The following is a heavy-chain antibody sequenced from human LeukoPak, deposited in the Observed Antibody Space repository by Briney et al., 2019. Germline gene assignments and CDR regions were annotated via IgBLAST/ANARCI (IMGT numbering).Heavy chain of an antibody. CDR2: MYPNSGDT. V-gene: IGHV1-8*01. Sequence: ASVKVSCETSGYSFTSYDIHWVRQTTGQGLEWLGWMYPNSGDTGFAQKFQGRVTMTRNTSIGTAYMELSSLRSEDTAIYYCVRVPPRSTIYAYWGQGSLVTVSS. CDR3: VRVPPRSTIYAY. J-gene: IGHJ4*02. D-gene: IGHD2-2*01. CDR1: GYSFTSYD.